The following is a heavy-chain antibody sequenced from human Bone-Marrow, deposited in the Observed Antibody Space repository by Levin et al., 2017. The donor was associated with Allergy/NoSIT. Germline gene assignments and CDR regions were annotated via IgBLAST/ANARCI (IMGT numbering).Heavy chain of an antibody. V-gene: IGHV3-74*01. D-gene: IGHD5-18*01. J-gene: IGHJ4*02. Sequence: HPGGSLRLSCAASGFTFSSYWMYWVRQAPGKGLVWVSRINSGGSSTSYADSVKGRFTISRDNAKNTLYLQMNSLRVEDTAVYYCARGGGYSDDPFDYWGKGTLVTVSS. CDR3: ARGGGYSDDPFDY. CDR1: GFTFSSYW. CDR2: INSGGSST.